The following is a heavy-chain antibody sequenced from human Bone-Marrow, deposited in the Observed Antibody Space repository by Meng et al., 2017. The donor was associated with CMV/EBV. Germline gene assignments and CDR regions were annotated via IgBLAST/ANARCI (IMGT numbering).Heavy chain of an antibody. Sequence: ASVKVPCKASGYKFINYVIDWVRQDPRHGLQWMGRISAKNGDTNYAPELYDRLTLTADTYTSVVYLELRRLVSDDTAIYYCARGGGQYDFDLWGPGTLVTVSS. D-gene: IGHD3-10*01. CDR2: ISAKNGDT. J-gene: IGHJ4*02. V-gene: IGHV1-18*01. CDR3: ARGGGQYDFDL. CDR1: GYKFINYV.